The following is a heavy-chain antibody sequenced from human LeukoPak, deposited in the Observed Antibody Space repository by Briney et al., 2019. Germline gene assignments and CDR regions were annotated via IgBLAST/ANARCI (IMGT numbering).Heavy chain of an antibody. CDR1: GFIFNNYA. V-gene: IGHV3-33*06. CDR3: AKERGGGWYYFDY. D-gene: IGHD6-19*01. CDR2: IWYDGSNK. Sequence: PGGSLRLSCAASGFIFNNYAMHWGRQAPGKGLEWVAVIWYDGSNKDYSDSVKGRFTISRDNSKNTLFLQMNSLRAEDTAVYYCAKERGGGWYYFDYWGQGTLVTVSS. J-gene: IGHJ4*02.